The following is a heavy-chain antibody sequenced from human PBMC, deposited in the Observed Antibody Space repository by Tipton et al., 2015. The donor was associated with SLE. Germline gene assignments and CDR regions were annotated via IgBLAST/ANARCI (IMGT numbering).Heavy chain of an antibody. CDR2: ISTSGST. CDR1: GDSISGFY. CDR3: ARLGGYYDSSGYSYYFDY. J-gene: IGHJ4*02. Sequence: TLSLTCTVAGDSISGFYWNWIRQPPGRGLEWIGYISTSGSTFYNPSLKSRVTISIDTSKKQFSLNLSSVTAADTAVYYCARLGGYYDSSGYSYYFDYWGQGTLVTVSS. D-gene: IGHD3-22*01. V-gene: IGHV4-4*08.